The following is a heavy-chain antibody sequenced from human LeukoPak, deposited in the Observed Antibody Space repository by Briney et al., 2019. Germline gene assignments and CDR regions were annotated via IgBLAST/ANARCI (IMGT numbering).Heavy chain of an antibody. J-gene: IGHJ4*02. D-gene: IGHD3-10*01. CDR3: ARESDYHGSGSKSYLNDY. CDR1: GGSISSGDYY. CDR2: IYYSGST. V-gene: IGHV4-30-4*01. Sequence: KASETLSLTCTVSGGSISSGDYYWSWIRQPPGKGLEWIGYIYYSGSTYYNPSLKSRVTISVDTSKNQFSLKLSSVTAADTAVYYCARESDYHGSGSKSYLNDYWGQGTLVTVSS.